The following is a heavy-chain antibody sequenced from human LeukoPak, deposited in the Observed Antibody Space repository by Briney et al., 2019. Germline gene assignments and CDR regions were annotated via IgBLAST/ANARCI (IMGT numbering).Heavy chain of an antibody. CDR2: INSDGSST. CDR1: GFSLSSYA. CDR3: ARGHYYGSGTYYLNWFDP. V-gene: IGHV3-74*01. Sequence: GGSLRLSCAASGFSLSSYAMSWVRQAPGKGLVWVSRINSDGSSTSYADSVKGRFTISRDNAKNTLYLQMNSLRAEDTAVYYCARGHYYGSGTYYLNWFDPWGQGTLVTVSS. D-gene: IGHD3-10*01. J-gene: IGHJ5*02.